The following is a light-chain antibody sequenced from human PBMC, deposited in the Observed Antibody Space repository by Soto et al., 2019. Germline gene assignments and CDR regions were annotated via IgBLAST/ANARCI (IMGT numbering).Light chain of an antibody. V-gene: IGKV3-15*01. CDR2: GAS. J-gene: IGKJ5*01. Sequence: EIVMTQSPATLSVSPGETATLSCRASQSVIRNLAWYQQKPGQVPRLLIYGASTRVTGVPARFSGSGSEAEFALTISTLQSEDFAVYYCQQYNNWPPITFGQGTRLEIK. CDR3: QQYNNWPPIT. CDR1: QSVIRN.